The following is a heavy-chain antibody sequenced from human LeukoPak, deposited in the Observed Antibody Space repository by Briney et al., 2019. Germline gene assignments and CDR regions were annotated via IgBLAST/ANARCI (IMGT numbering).Heavy chain of an antibody. Sequence: ASVKVSCKASGYTFTNFGISWVRQAPGQGLEWMGRISAYNANTNYAQKVQGRVTMTTDTSTSTTYMELRSLRSDDTAVYYCARGGYSSSRNWFDPWGQGTLVTVSS. CDR2: ISAYNANT. J-gene: IGHJ5*02. V-gene: IGHV1-18*01. CDR1: GYTFTNFG. D-gene: IGHD6-13*01. CDR3: ARGGYSSSRNWFDP.